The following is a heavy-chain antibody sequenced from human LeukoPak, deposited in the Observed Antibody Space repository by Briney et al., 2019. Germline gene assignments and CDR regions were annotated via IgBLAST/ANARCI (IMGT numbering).Heavy chain of an antibody. D-gene: IGHD3-10*01. CDR2: ISGSGGST. CDR3: ARSIYASGSFYTFDI. J-gene: IGHJ3*02. CDR1: GFTFSSYG. V-gene: IGHV3-23*01. Sequence: GRSLRLSCAASGFTFSSYGMHWVRQAPGKAPEWVSGISGSGGSTYSADSVKGRFTISRDNSKNTLYLQMNTLRAEDTAVYYCARSIYASGSFYTFDIWGQGTMVTVSS.